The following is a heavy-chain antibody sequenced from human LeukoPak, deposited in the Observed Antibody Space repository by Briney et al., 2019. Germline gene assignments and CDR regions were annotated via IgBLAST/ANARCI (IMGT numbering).Heavy chain of an antibody. V-gene: IGHV3-9*01. CDR2: ISWNSGSI. CDR3: AKGREPLLERLPSYFDY. J-gene: IGHJ4*02. Sequence: KPGGSLRLSCAASGFTFDDYAMHWVRQAPGKGLEWVSGISWNSGSIGYADSVKGRFTISRDNAKNSLYLQMNSLRAEDTALYYCAKGREPLLERLPSYFDYWGQGTLVTVSS. CDR1: GFTFDDYA. D-gene: IGHD1-1*01.